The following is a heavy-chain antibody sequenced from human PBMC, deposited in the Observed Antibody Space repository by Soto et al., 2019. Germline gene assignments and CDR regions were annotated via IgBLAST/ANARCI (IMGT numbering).Heavy chain of an antibody. CDR2: IRSKANSYAT. CDR1: GFTFSGSA. D-gene: IGHD3-9*01. V-gene: IGHV3-73*01. CDR3: TSYQRYFDWLPQPYYYYSMDV. J-gene: IGHJ6*03. Sequence: PGGSLRLSCAASGFTFSGSAMHWVRQASGKGLEWVGRIRSKANSYATAYAASVKGRFTISRDDSKNTAYLQMNSLKTEDTAVYYCTSYQRYFDWLPQPYYYYSMDVWGKGTTVTVSS.